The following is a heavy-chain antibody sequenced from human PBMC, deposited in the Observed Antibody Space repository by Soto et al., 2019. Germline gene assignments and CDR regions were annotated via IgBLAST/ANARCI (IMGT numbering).Heavy chain of an antibody. CDR2: IIPIFGTA. Sequence: QVQLVQSGAEVKKPGSSVKVSCKASGGTFSSYAISWVRQAPGQGLEWMGGIIPIFGTANYAQKFQGRVTITADESTSTAYMELSSLRSEDPAVYYSASLLEETALAAAGPDYYGMDVWGQGTTVTVSS. V-gene: IGHV1-69*01. CDR1: GGTFSSYA. CDR3: ASLLEETALAAAGPDYYGMDV. J-gene: IGHJ6*02. D-gene: IGHD6-13*01.